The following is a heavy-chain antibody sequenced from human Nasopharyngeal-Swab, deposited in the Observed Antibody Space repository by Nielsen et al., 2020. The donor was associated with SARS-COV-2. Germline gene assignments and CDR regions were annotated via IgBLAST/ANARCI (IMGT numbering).Heavy chain of an antibody. J-gene: IGHJ3*01. CDR2: INQSEST. CDR1: GGSLSGYY. Sequence: SETLSLTCAVYGGSLSGYYWRWSRQPPGKGLEWIGEINQSESTNHNPSLKSRVTISVDKSKNQFSLKMNPVTAADTAVYYCARGISYRITIFEVVIRGDDAFDFWGQRTMVSVSS. V-gene: IGHV4-34*01. CDR3: ARGISYRITIFEVVIRGDDAFDF. D-gene: IGHD3-3*01.